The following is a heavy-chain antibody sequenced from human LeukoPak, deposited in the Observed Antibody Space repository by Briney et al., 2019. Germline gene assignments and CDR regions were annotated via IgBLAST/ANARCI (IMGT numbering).Heavy chain of an antibody. CDR1: GGSISSSSYY. CDR2: IYYSGST. J-gene: IGHJ5*02. Sequence: PSETLSLTCTVSGGSISSSSYYWGWIRQPPGKGLEWIGSIYYSGSTNYNPSLKSRVTISVDTSKNQFSLKLSSVTAADTAVYYCAREASGYSYGLYNWFDPWGQGTLVTVSS. CDR3: AREASGYSYGLYNWFDP. D-gene: IGHD5-18*01. V-gene: IGHV4-39*07.